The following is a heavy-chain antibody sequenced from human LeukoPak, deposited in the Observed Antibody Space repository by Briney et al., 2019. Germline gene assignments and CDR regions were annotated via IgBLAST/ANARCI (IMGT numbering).Heavy chain of an antibody. D-gene: IGHD2-15*01. V-gene: IGHV4-39*07. CDR3: AREGVGAADDYYYYYMDV. CDR1: GGSISSSSYY. J-gene: IGHJ6*03. Sequence: SETLSLTCTVSGGSISSSSYYWGWIRQPPGKGLEWIGSIYYSGSTYYNPSLKSRVTISVDTSKNQFSLKLSSVTAADTAVYYCAREGVGAADDYYYYYMDVWGKGTTVTVSS. CDR2: IYYSGST.